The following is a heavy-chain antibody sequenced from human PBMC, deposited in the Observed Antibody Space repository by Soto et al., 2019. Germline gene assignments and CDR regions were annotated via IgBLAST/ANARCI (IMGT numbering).Heavy chain of an antibody. CDR1: GFTFSSYG. J-gene: IGHJ4*02. D-gene: IGHD2-15*01. Sequence: EVRLLESGGDLVQPGGSLRVSCEASGFTFSSYGMSWVRQAPGKGLEWVSGISGTGGSTYYADSVKGRFTISRDNSKNTLFLQMDSLRAEDTAVYYCARKSDCSGGSCPYYSDYWGQGTLVTVSS. CDR2: ISGTGGST. V-gene: IGHV3-23*01. CDR3: ARKSDCSGGSCPYYSDY.